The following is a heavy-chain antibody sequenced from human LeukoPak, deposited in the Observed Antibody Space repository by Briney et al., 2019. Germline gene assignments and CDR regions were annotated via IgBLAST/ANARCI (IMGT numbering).Heavy chain of an antibody. CDR2: INWNGGRA. D-gene: IGHD4-17*01. J-gene: IGHJ4*02. CDR3: ARDYDYGDYPGY. V-gene: IGHV3-20*04. CDR1: GXMFDDYG. Sequence: GGSLRLSCAASGXMFDDYGMSWVRQAPGKGLEWVSGINWNGGRAGYADSVKGRFTISRDNAKNSLYLQMNSLRAEDTALYYCARDYDYGDYPGYWGQGTLVTVSS.